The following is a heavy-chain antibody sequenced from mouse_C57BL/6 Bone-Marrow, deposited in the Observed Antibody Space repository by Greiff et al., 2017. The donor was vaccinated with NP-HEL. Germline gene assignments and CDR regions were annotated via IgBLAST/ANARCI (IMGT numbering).Heavy chain of an antibody. Sequence: QVQLKQSGAELVRPGTSVKVSCKASGYAFTNYLIEWVKQRPGQGLEWIGVINPGSGGTNYNEKFKGKATLTADKSSSTAYMQLSSLTSEDSAVYFCARRTIGTTVTPEYFDVWGTGTTVTVSS. J-gene: IGHJ1*03. CDR2: INPGSGGT. CDR1: GYAFTNYL. CDR3: ARRTIGTTVTPEYFDV. V-gene: IGHV1-54*01. D-gene: IGHD1-2*01.